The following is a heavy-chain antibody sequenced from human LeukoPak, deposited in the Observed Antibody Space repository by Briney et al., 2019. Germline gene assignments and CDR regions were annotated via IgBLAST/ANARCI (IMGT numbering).Heavy chain of an antibody. CDR2: IYYSGST. V-gene: IGHV4-59*01. CDR1: GGSISGYY. D-gene: IGHD3-9*01. Sequence: PSETLSLTCTVSGGSISGYYWSWIRQPPGKGLEWIGYIYYSGSTNYNPSLKSRVTISVDTSKNQFSLKLSSVTAADTAVYYCARGRYDILTGYLAFDIWGQGTMVTVSS. CDR3: ARGRYDILTGYLAFDI. J-gene: IGHJ3*02.